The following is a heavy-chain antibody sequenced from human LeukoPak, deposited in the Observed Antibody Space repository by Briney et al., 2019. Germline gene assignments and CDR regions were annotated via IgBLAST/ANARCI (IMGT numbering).Heavy chain of an antibody. CDR3: ARIITSGYYYFDY. D-gene: IGHD5-12*01. CDR1: GGSISSYY. CDR2: IYYSGST. Sequence: KPSETLSLTCTVSGGSISSYYWSWIRQPPGKGLEWIGYIYYSGSTNYNPSLKSRVTISVDTSKNQFSLKLSSVTAADTAVYYCARIITSGYYYFDYWGQGTLVTVSS. V-gene: IGHV4-59*08. J-gene: IGHJ4*02.